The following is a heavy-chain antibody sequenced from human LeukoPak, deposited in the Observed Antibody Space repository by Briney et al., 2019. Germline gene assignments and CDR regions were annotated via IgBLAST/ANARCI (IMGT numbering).Heavy chain of an antibody. CDR1: GYTFTSYA. CDR2: INAGNGNT. Sequence: ASVKVSCKASGYTFTSYAMHWVRQAPGQRLEWMGWINAGNGNTKYSQKFQGRVTITRDTSASTAYMELSSLRSEDTAVYYCAREYSSGWSRFGYWGQGTLVTVSS. CDR3: AREYSSGWSRFGY. V-gene: IGHV1-3*01. D-gene: IGHD6-19*01. J-gene: IGHJ4*02.